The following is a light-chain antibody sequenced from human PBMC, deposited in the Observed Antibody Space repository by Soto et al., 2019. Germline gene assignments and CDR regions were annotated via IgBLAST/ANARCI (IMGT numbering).Light chain of an antibody. V-gene: IGKV3-20*01. CDR3: QQYGTSPFT. Sequence: EIGLTHSSCAXSXXPXXXXXXXXRASQSISSNYLAWFQQKPGQAPRLLISTASSRATGILDRFSGSGSGTDFTLTISRLEPEDFAVYYCQQYGTSPFTFGPGTKVDI. CDR1: QSISSNY. J-gene: IGKJ3*01. CDR2: TAS.